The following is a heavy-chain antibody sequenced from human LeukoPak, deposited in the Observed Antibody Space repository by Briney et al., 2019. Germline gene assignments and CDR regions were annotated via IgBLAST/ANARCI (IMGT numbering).Heavy chain of an antibody. Sequence: NSSETLSLTCTVSGGSISSYYWSWIRQPPGKGLEWIGYIYYSGSTNYNPSLKSRVTISVDTSKNQFSLKLSSVTAADTAVYYCARLSRGYWGQGTLVTVSS. CDR1: GGSISSYY. J-gene: IGHJ4*02. V-gene: IGHV4-59*08. CDR2: IYYSGST. CDR3: ARLSRGY.